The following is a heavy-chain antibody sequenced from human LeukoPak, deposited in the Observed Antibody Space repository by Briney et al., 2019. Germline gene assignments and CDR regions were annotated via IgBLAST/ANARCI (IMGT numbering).Heavy chain of an antibody. CDR3: ARSHGSGSYYKPFLYYYYGMDV. Sequence: PSETLSLTCTVSGGSISSYYWSWIRRPPGKGLEWIGYIYYSGSTNYSPSLKSRVTISVDTSKNQFSLKLSSVTAADTAVYYCARSHGSGSYYKPFLYYYYGMDVWGQGTTVTVSS. V-gene: IGHV4-59*01. CDR2: IYYSGST. J-gene: IGHJ6*02. CDR1: GGSISSYY. D-gene: IGHD3-10*01.